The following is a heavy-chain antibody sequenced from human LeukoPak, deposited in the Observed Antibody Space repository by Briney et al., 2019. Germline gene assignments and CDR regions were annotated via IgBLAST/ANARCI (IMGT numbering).Heavy chain of an antibody. J-gene: IGHJ4*02. V-gene: IGHV3-48*03. CDR2: ISSSGSTK. D-gene: IGHD3-10*01. CDR1: GFTFSSYE. Sequence: PGGSLRLSCAASGFTFSSYEMSWVRQAPGKGLEWVSYISSSGSTKYYADSVKGRFTMSRDNAKNSLYLQMNSLRAEDTAVYYCARDVGFGGYSRGIFDYWGQGTLVTVSS. CDR3: ARDVGFGGYSRGIFDY.